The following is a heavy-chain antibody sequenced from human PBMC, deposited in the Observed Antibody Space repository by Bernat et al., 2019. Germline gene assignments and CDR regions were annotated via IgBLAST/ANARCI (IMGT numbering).Heavy chain of an antibody. Sequence: EVHLVESGGGLVKPGESLRVSCAASGFIFRNAWMSWVRQAPGKGLEWVGRIRSRPSGGTTEYAAPVKGRFTISRDDSTNTLYLQMNNLKTEDTAMYYCLKEDFDFWTWGQGTLVTVS. J-gene: IGHJ5*02. V-gene: IGHV3-15*01. CDR2: IRSRPSGGTT. CDR3: LKEDFDFWT. CDR1: GFIFRNAW. D-gene: IGHD3-3*01.